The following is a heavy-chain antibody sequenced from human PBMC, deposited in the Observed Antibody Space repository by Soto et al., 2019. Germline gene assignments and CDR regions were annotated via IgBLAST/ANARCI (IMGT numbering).Heavy chain of an antibody. V-gene: IGHV4-4*09. CDR3: ALQGFGALHGLVDV. J-gene: IGHJ6*04. CDR2: VHDSWGT. CDR1: GGSISNYY. Sequence: QVPLQESGPGLVKPSETLSLSCTVSGGSISNYYWSWFRQTQGTGLEWIGYVHDSWGTNYNPSLKGRCSISLETTTTQFFPSLPSVSATDTAVYYCALQGFGALHGLVDVWRKGTTVTVSS. D-gene: IGHD3-10*01.